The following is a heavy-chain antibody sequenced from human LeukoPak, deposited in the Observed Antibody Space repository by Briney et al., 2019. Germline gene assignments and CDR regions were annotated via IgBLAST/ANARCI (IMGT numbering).Heavy chain of an antibody. V-gene: IGHV3-30*04. J-gene: IGHJ3*02. CDR1: GFTFSSYA. Sequence: GGSLRLSCAASGFTFSSYATHWVRQAPGKGLEWVAVISYDGSNKYYADSVKGRFTISRDNSKNTLYLQMNSLRAEDTAVYYCARRISGYSSSWNAFDIWGQGTMVTVSS. CDR3: ARRISGYSSSWNAFDI. D-gene: IGHD6-13*01. CDR2: ISYDGSNK.